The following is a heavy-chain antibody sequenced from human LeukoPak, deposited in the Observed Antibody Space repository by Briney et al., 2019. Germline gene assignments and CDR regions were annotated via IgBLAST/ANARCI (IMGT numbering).Heavy chain of an antibody. D-gene: IGHD3-22*01. Sequence: GRSLRLSCAASGFTFDDYAMHWVRQAPGKGLEWVSGISWNSGSIGYADSVKGRFPISRDNAKNSLYLQMNSLRAEDTALYYCAKGGITMIYYPLDYWGQGTLVTVSS. V-gene: IGHV3-9*01. CDR3: AKGGITMIYYPLDY. J-gene: IGHJ4*02. CDR2: ISWNSGSI. CDR1: GFTFDDYA.